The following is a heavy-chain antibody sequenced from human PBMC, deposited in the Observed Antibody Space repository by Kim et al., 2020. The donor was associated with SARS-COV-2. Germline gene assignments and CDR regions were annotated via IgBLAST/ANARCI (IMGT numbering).Heavy chain of an antibody. J-gene: IGHJ5*02. CDR2: INPNSGGT. V-gene: IGHV1-2*02. D-gene: IGHD1-26*01. CDR3: ARGPHDYYPYNWFDP. CDR1: GYTFTGYY. Sequence: ASVKVSCKASGYTFTGYYMHWVRQAPGQGLEWMGWINPNSGGTNYAQKFQGRVTMTRDTSISTAYMELSRLRSDDTAVYYCARGPHDYYPYNWFDPWGQRTLVTVSS.